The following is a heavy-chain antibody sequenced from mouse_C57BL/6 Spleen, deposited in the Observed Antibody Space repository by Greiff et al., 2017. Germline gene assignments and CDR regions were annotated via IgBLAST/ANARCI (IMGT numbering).Heavy chain of an antibody. V-gene: IGHV1-64*01. CDR1: GYTFTSYW. Sequence: QVQLQQPGAELVKPGASVKLSCKASGYTFTSYWMHWVKQRPGQGLEWIGMIHPNSGSTNYNEKFKNKATLTVDKSSSTAYMQLSSLTSEDSAVYYCAILTTVVTEWFAYWGQGTLVTVSA. J-gene: IGHJ3*01. CDR3: AILTTVVTEWFAY. CDR2: IHPNSGST. D-gene: IGHD1-1*01.